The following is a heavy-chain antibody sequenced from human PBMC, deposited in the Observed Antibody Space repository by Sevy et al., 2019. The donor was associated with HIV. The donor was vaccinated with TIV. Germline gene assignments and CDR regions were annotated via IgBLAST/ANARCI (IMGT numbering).Heavy chain of an antibody. CDR2: MSYNGNKK. CDR1: GFTFSRSP. Sequence: GGSLRLSCVGSGFTFSRSPMHWVRQAPGKGLEWVAVMSYNGNKKYNGDSVKGRFTVSRDDSKNTLYLQMNSLRGEDTAVYYCAREGVLIGGVIVSYGMDVRGQGTTVTVSS. J-gene: IGHJ6*02. CDR3: AREGVLIGGVIVSYGMDV. D-gene: IGHD3-16*02. V-gene: IGHV3-30*04.